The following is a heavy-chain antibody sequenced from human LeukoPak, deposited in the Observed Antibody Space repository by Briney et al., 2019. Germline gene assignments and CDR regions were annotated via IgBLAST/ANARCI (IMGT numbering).Heavy chain of an antibody. CDR1: GFTFSNYD. V-gene: IGHV3-30*03. J-gene: IGHJ4*02. D-gene: IGHD3-16*01. CDR3: ARDLGMITFGGVPY. CDR2: ISYDGSNN. Sequence: PGRSLRLSCAASGFTFSNYDMHWFRQAPGKGLQWVAVISYDGSNNYYADSVKGRLTISRDNSKNTLYLQMNSLRAEDTAVYYCARDLGMITFGGVPYWGQGTLVTVSS.